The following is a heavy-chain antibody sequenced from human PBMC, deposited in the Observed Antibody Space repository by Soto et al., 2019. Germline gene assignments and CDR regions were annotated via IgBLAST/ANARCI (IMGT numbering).Heavy chain of an antibody. J-gene: IGHJ4*02. CDR3: AKGYCSSTSCYAAEGDY. V-gene: IGHV3-9*01. D-gene: IGHD2-2*01. Sequence: EVQLVESGGGLVQPGRSLRLSCAASGFTFDDYAMHWVRQAPGKGLEWVSGISWNSGSIGYADSVKGRFTISRDNAKNSLNRQRNSMRAEDTALYYCAKGYCSSTSCYAAEGDYWGQGTLVTVSS. CDR2: ISWNSGSI. CDR1: GFTFDDYA.